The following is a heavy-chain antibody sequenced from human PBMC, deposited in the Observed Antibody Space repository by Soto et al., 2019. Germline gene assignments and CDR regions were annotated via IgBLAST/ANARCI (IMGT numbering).Heavy chain of an antibody. Sequence: QITLKESGPTLVKPTQTLTLTCIFSGFSFSADGVGVGWIRQPPGKALEWLALIFWDDDARYSPSLKSRLTITKDTTKKQVALTMPNTDPVDTATYYCAHAYGGTSSPNDAFDVWGPGTVVTVSS. V-gene: IGHV2-5*02. J-gene: IGHJ3*01. CDR2: IFWDDDA. CDR1: GFSFSADGVG. D-gene: IGHD2-21*01. CDR3: AHAYGGTSSPNDAFDV.